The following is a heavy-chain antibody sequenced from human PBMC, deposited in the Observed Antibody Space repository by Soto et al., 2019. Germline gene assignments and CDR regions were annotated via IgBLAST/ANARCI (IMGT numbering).Heavy chain of an antibody. V-gene: IGHV1-3*01. CDR3: AREDYYDSSGAGVLGGNDAFDI. J-gene: IGHJ3*02. CDR2: INAGNGNT. Sequence: ASVKVSCKASGYTFTSYAMHWVRQAPGQRLEWMGWINAGNGNTKYSQKFQGRVTITRDTSASTAYMELSSLRSEDTAVYYCAREDYYDSSGAGVLGGNDAFDIWGQGTMVTVPS. D-gene: IGHD3-22*01. CDR1: GYTFTSYA.